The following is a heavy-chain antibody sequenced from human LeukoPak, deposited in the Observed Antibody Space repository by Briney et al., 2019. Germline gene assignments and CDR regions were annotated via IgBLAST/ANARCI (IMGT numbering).Heavy chain of an antibody. CDR1: GGTFSSYA. D-gene: IGHD6-6*01. CDR2: IIPIFGTA. V-gene: IGHV1-69*06. J-gene: IGHJ6*03. Sequence: ASVKVSCKASGGTFSSYAISWVRPAPGQGLEWMGGIIPIFGTANYAQKFQGRVTITADKSTSTAYMELSSLRSEETAVYYCARGIAARLNYYYYMDVWGKGTTVTVSS. CDR3: ARGIAARLNYYYYMDV.